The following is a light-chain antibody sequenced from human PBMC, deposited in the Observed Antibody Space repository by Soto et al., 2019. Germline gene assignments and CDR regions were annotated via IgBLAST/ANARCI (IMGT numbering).Light chain of an antibody. CDR1: ELGDKY. V-gene: IGLV3-1*01. Sequence: SYELTQTPSVSVSPGQTASITCSGDELGDKYTCWYQQKPGQSPVLVIYQDDRRPSGIPERFSGSNSGNTATLTITGTQALDEADYYCQAWDNNHVVFGGGTQLTVL. J-gene: IGLJ2*01. CDR3: QAWDNNHVV. CDR2: QDD.